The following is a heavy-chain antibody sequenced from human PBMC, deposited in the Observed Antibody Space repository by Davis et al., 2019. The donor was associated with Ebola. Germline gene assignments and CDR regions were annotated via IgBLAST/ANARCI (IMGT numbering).Heavy chain of an antibody. CDR1: GGSFSGYY. D-gene: IGHD2-15*01. V-gene: IGHV4-34*01. CDR2: INHSGST. CDR3: ARARAGGYCSGGSCYSYYYGMDV. Sequence: PSETLSLTCAVYGGSFSGYYWSWIRQPPGKGLEWIGEINHSGSTNYNPSLKSRVTISVDTSKNQFSLKLSSVTAADTAVYYCARARAGGYCSGGSCYSYYYGMDVWGQGTTVTVSS. J-gene: IGHJ6*02.